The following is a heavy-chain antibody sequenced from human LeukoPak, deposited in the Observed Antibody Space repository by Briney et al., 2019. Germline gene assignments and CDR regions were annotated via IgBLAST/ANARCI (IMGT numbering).Heavy chain of an antibody. CDR1: GFTVSSNY. Sequence: PGGSLRLSCAASGFTVSSNYMSWVRQAPGKGLEWVSVIYSGGSTYYADSVKGRFTISRDNSKNTLYLQMNSLRAEDTAVYYCARENPYSSSPVGGFDPWGQGTLATVSS. CDR2: IYSGGST. D-gene: IGHD6-13*01. CDR3: ARENPYSSSPVGGFDP. V-gene: IGHV3-53*01. J-gene: IGHJ5*02.